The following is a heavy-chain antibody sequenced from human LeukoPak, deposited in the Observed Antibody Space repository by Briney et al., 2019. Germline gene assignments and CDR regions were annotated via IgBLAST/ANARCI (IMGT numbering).Heavy chain of an antibody. CDR2: ISWNSGSI. Sequence: PGRSLRLSCAASGFTFDDYAMHWVRQAPGKGLEWVSGISWNSGSIGYADSVKGRFTISRDNAKNSLYLQMNSLRAEDTALYYCAKDFQNTYYDFWSGYYGSSSVASHYYYGMDVWGQGTTVTVSS. D-gene: IGHD3-3*01. J-gene: IGHJ6*02. V-gene: IGHV3-9*01. CDR1: GFTFDDYA. CDR3: AKDFQNTYYDFWSGYYGSSSVASHYYYGMDV.